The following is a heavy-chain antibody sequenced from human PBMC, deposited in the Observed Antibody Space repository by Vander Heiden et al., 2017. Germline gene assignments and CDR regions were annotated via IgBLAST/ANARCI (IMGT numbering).Heavy chain of an antibody. CDR2: IWYDGSNK. V-gene: IGHV3-33*01. CDR1: GFPFSSYG. Sequence: QVQLVESGGGVVQPGRSLRLSCAAAGFPFSSYGIHWVRQAPGKGLEWVAVIWYDGSNKYYADAVKGRFTISRDNSKNTLYLQMNSLRAEDTAVYYCARDQQWLVPGDYWGQGTLVTVSS. CDR3: ARDQQWLVPGDY. J-gene: IGHJ4*02. D-gene: IGHD6-19*01.